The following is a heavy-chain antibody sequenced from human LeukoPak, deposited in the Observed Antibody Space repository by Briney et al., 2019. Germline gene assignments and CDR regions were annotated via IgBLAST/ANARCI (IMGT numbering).Heavy chain of an antibody. CDR2: MNPNSGNT. Sequence: ASVKVSCKASGYTFTSYDINWVRQATGQGLEWMGWMNPNSGNTGYAQKLQGRVTMTTDTSTSTAYMELRSLRSDDTAVYYCARGGSTPFYYYYMDVWGKGTTVTVSS. CDR3: ARGGSTPFYYYYMDV. V-gene: IGHV1-8*02. D-gene: IGHD2-2*01. J-gene: IGHJ6*03. CDR1: GYTFTSYD.